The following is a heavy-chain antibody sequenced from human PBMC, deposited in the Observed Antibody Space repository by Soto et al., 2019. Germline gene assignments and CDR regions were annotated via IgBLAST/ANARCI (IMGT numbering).Heavy chain of an antibody. CDR3: AKFYYGDYSYYYYGMDV. V-gene: IGHV3-23*01. Sequence: EVQVLESGGGLVQPGGSLRLSCAASGFTFSSYAMSWVRQAPGKGLEWVSAISGSGDSTRYADSVQGRFTISRDTSEHTLYLQMNSLRAEDTAVYYCAKFYYGDYSYYYYGMDVWGQGTTVTVSS. J-gene: IGHJ6*02. CDR1: GFTFSSYA. CDR2: ISGSGDST. D-gene: IGHD4-17*01.